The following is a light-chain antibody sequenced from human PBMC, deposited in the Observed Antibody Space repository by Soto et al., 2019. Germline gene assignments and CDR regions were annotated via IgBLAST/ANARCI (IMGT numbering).Light chain of an antibody. J-gene: IGKJ5*01. CDR3: QQYGSSSLT. V-gene: IGKV3-20*01. CDR2: GAS. CDR1: QSVSSSY. Sequence: EIVLTQSPGTLSLSPGERATLSCRASQSVSSSYLDWYQQKPGQAPRLLIYGASSRATGIPDRFSGSGSGTDFTLTISRLEPEDSAVYYCQQYGSSSLTFGQGTLLEIK.